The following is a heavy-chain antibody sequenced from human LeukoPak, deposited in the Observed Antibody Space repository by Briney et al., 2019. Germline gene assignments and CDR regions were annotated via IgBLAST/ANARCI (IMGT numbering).Heavy chain of an antibody. CDR2: IYYGGST. CDR1: GGSISSSSYH. D-gene: IGHD5-24*01. CDR3: ARDSDEMATSRVFDY. V-gene: IGHV4-39*07. J-gene: IGHJ4*02. Sequence: SETLSLTCTVSGGSISSSSYHWGWIRQPPGKGLEWIGTIYYGGSTYYNPSLKSRVTISVDKSKNQFSLKLSSVTAADTAAYYCARDSDEMATSRVFDYWGQGTLVTVSS.